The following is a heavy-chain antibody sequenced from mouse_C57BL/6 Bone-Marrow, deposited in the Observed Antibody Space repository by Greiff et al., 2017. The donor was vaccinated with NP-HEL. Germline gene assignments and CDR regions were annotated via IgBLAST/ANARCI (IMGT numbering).Heavy chain of an antibody. CDR3: ARHYEVDY. V-gene: IGHV1-59*01. J-gene: IGHJ2*01. CDR2: IDPSDSYT. D-gene: IGHD1-1*01. Sequence: QVQLQQPGAELVRPGTSVKLSCKASGYTFTSYWMHWVKQRPGQGLEWIGVIDPSDSYTNYNQKFKGKATLTVDTSSSTAYMQRSSLTSEDSAVYYCARHYEVDYWGQGTTLTVSS. CDR1: GYTFTSYW.